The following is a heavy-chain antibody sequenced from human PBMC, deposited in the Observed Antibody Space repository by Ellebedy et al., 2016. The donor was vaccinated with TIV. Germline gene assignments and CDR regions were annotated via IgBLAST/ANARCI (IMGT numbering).Heavy chain of an antibody. CDR2: IRGSGGST. D-gene: IGHD5-12*01. V-gene: IGHV3-23*01. CDR1: GFTFSSYA. Sequence: GESLKISCAASGFTFSSYAMTWVRQAPGKGLEWVSTIRGSGGSTYYADSVKGRSTISRDNSKKMLYLQMNSLRDEDTAVYYCARFLVAVDAFDIWGQGTMVTVSS. CDR3: ARFLVAVDAFDI. J-gene: IGHJ3*02.